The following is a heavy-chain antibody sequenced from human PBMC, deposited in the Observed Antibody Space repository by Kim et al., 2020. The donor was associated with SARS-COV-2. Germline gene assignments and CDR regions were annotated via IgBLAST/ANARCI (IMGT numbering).Heavy chain of an antibody. V-gene: IGHV3-9*01. CDR3: ARVTLLGGVMTGGGYYF. Sequence: GGSLRLSCAASGFTFGDYAMHWVRQVPGKGLEWVSAIKKDSGNKAYADSVRGRFTISRDNARNSLYLEMSSLRDGDTAIYYCARVTLLGGVMTGGGYYF. D-gene: IGHD3-3*01. CDR1: GFTFGDYA. J-gene: IGHJ4*01. CDR2: IKKDSGNK.